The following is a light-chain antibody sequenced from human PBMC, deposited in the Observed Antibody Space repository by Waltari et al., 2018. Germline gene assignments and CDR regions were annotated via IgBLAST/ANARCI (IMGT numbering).Light chain of an antibody. J-gene: IGKJ1*01. V-gene: IGKV1-5*03. CDR2: KAS. Sequence: IQMTPSPSTLSASVGDRVTITCRASQSISSWLAWYQQKPGKAPKLLIYKASNLETGVPSRFSGSGSGTEFTLTISSLQPDDFATYYCQQYNSYSTFGQGTKVEIK. CDR1: QSISSW. CDR3: QQYNSYST.